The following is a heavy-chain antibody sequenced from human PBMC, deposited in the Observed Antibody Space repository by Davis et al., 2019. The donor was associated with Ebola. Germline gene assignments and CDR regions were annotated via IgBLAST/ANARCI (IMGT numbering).Heavy chain of an antibody. CDR3: ARGGVAARPFDY. V-gene: IGHV4-30-4*01. J-gene: IGHJ4*02. D-gene: IGHD6-6*01. CDR1: GGSISSGDYY. Sequence: MPSETLSLTCTVSGGSISSGDYYWTWIRQPPGKGLEWIGYIHHSGTTYYNPSLKSRVTISVDTSKNQFSLKLSSVTAADTAVYYCARGGVAARPFDYWGQGTLVTVSS. CDR2: IHHSGTT.